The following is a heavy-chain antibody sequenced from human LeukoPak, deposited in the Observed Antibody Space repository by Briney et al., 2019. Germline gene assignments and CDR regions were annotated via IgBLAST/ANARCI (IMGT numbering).Heavy chain of an antibody. J-gene: IGHJ4*02. D-gene: IGHD6-13*01. V-gene: IGHV5-51*01. CDR1: GYSFTSYW. CDR3: ARVPAAYSSSWHLYFDY. CDR2: IYPGDSDT. Sequence: GESLKISCKGSGYSFTSYWIGWVRQMPGKGPEWMGIIYPGDSDTRYSPSFQGQVTISADKSISTAYLQWSSLKASDTAMYYCARVPAAYSSSWHLYFDYWGQGTLVTVSS.